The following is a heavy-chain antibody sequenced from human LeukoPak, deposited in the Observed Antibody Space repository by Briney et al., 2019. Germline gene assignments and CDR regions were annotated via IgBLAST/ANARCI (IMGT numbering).Heavy chain of an antibody. CDR1: GFTFSSYA. J-gene: IGHJ4*02. V-gene: IGHV3-23*01. Sequence: GGSLRLSCAASGFTFSSYAVNWVRQAPGKGLEWVSAITGTGENTYYADFVKGRFTISRDNSNNTLYLQMNSLRAEDTAVYYCAKIGGYFDYWGQGTLVTVSS. D-gene: IGHD3-10*01. CDR2: ITGTGENT. CDR3: AKIGGYFDY.